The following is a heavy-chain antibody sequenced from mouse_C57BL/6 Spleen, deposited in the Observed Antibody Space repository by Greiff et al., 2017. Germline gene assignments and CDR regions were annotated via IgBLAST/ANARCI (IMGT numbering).Heavy chain of an antibody. CDR3: ARSYGSIPYWYFDV. J-gene: IGHJ1*03. CDR2: IDPSDSYT. CDR1: GYTFTSYW. D-gene: IGHD1-1*01. Sequence: VQLQQPGAELVMPGASVKLSCKASGYTFTSYWMHWVKQRPGQGLEWIGEIDPSDSYTNYNQKFKGKSTLTVDKSSSTAYMQLSSLTSEDSAVYDCARSYGSIPYWYFDVWGTGTTVTVSS. V-gene: IGHV1-69*01.